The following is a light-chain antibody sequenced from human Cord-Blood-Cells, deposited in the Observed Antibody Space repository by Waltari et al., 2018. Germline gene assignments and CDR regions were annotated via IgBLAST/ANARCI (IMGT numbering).Light chain of an antibody. CDR1: QSISSY. J-gene: IGKJ1*01. V-gene: IGKV1-39*01. Sequence: DIQMTQSPSSLSASVGDRVTITCRASQSISSYLNWYQQKPGKAPKLLIYAASSLQSGVPSSFSGSGSRTDFTLIISILQPEDFATYYCQQSYSTTWTFGQGTKVEIK. CDR3: QQSYSTTWT. CDR2: AAS.